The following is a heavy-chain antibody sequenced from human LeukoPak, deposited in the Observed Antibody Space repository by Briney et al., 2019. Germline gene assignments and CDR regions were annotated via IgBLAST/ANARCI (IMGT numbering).Heavy chain of an antibody. CDR3: AKGQGGDFWSGSAYFD. J-gene: IGHJ4*02. Sequence: SETLSLTCTVSGGSITHYYWTWIRQPPGKTLEWIGYSYYSGSTKYNPSLKSRVTISVDTSNNQFSLNLRSVTAADTAVYYCAKGQGGDFWSGSAYFDWGQGTLVTVSS. D-gene: IGHD3-3*01. CDR2: SYYSGST. CDR1: GGSITHYY. V-gene: IGHV4-59*01.